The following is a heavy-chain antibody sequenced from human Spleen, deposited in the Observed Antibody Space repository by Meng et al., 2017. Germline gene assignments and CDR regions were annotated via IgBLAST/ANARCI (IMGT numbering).Heavy chain of an antibody. CDR2: IGHSGFT. CDR1: GDSISTSGYY. CDR3: VRSSGWVKTGFDP. J-gene: IGHJ5*02. V-gene: IGHV4-39*01. Sequence: QPQLQESGPGLVKPSETLSLTCRVSGDSISTSGYYWGWIRQPPGKGLEWIGSIGHSGFTYYTPSLKSRVTVSIDTSRNQFSLWLTSVTAADTAVYYCVRSSGWVKTGFDPWGQGTLVTVSS. D-gene: IGHD6-19*01.